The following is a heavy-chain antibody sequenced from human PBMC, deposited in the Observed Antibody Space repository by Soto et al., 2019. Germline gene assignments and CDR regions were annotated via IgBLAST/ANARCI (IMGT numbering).Heavy chain of an antibody. D-gene: IGHD4-17*01. CDR3: ATGTTVVRGVGMDV. CDR2: IIPIRAIV. J-gene: IGHJ6*02. CDR1: GGTFSSYT. V-gene: IGHV1-69*02. Sequence: QVQLVQSGAEVKKPGSSVKVSCRASGGTFSSYTITWVRQAPGQGLEWMGRIIPIRAIVNHAQEFQGRVTSTADKSTSTAYMVLISLRYEDTAVYFCATGTTVVRGVGMDVWGQGTTVTVSS.